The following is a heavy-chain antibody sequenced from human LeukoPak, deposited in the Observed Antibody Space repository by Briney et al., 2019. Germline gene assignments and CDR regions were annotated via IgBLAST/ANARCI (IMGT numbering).Heavy chain of an antibody. D-gene: IGHD2-15*01. Sequence: GGSLRLSCAASGFTLSDYYMSWIRQAPGKGLEWVSYISSSGNTIYYAGSVKGRFTISRDNAKNSLYLQMNSLRAEDTAVYYCAREDCSGGSCYSDRVDVWGQGTTVTVSS. CDR3: AREDCSGGSCYSDRVDV. CDR2: ISSSGNTI. J-gene: IGHJ6*02. CDR1: GFTLSDYY. V-gene: IGHV3-11*01.